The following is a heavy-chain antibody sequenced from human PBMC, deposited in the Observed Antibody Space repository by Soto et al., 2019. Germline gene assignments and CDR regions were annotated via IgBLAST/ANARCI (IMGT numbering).Heavy chain of an antibody. CDR2: ISADNGNT. V-gene: IGHV1-18*01. CDR3: ARTGDNNYYFDF. Sequence: ASVKVSCKASGYTFNSYGISWVRQAPGQGLEWMVRISADNGNTIYAQKFQDRVTMTTDTSTSTAYMELRSLRDDDTAMYYCARTGDNNYYFDFWGQGTPVTVSS. CDR1: GYTFNSYG. J-gene: IGHJ4*02. D-gene: IGHD1-1*01.